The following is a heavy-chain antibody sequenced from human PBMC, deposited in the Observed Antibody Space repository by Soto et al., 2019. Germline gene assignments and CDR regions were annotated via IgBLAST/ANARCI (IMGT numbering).Heavy chain of an antibody. Sequence: QVQLVQSGAEVKKPGSSVKVSCKAPGGTSSSYAIIWVRQAPGQGLEWMGEIIPEFARANYAQKYTGRVTITADESTSTAYMELSSLTSDDTAVYYCAREAMPHSRGWHYWGQGTLVTVSS. J-gene: IGHJ4*02. CDR1: GGTSSSYA. CDR2: IIPEFARA. CDR3: AREAMPHSRGWHY. D-gene: IGHD6-19*01. V-gene: IGHV1-69*12.